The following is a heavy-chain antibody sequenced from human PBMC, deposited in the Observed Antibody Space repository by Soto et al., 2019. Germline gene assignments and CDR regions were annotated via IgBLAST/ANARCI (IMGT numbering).Heavy chain of an antibody. D-gene: IGHD6-13*01. V-gene: IGHV1-69*13. Sequence: SVKLCCKDSGGTFSSYAISWVRQAPGQGLEWMGGINPIFGTANYAQKFQGRVTITADASTSTAYMELSSLRSEDTAVYYFARSGAAGVVFDYCGQGTLVTGSS. J-gene: IGHJ4*02. CDR2: INPIFGTA. CDR3: ARSGAAGVVFDY. CDR1: GGTFSSYA.